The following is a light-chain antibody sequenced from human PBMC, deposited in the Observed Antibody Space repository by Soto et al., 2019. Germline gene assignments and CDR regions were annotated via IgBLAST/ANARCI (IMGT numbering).Light chain of an antibody. CDR1: QTINNY. Sequence: DIQMTQSPSSLSASVGHRVTITCRASQTINNYLNWYQRKPGKAPKPLMSTASSFRSRVPSRFSGSRSGTDFTLTISSLQAEDFATYYCQQSYGIPRTFGQGTKVDI. CDR3: QQSYGIPRT. CDR2: TAS. V-gene: IGKV1-39*01. J-gene: IGKJ1*01.